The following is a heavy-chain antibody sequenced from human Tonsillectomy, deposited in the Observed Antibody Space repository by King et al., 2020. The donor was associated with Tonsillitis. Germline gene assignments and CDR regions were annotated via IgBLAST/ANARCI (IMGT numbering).Heavy chain of an antibody. D-gene: IGHD3-16*01. CDR1: GFTFNTYG. J-gene: IGHJ4*02. CDR2: IRYDGSNK. Sequence: VQLVESGGGVVQPGGSLRLSCAASGFTFNTYGMHWVRQAPGKGLEWVAFIRYDGSNKYYADSVKGRYTISRDNSKNTLYLQMNSLRAEDTAVYYCAKIAPASDYVFDYWGQGTLVTVSP. V-gene: IGHV3-30*02. CDR3: AKIAPASDYVFDY.